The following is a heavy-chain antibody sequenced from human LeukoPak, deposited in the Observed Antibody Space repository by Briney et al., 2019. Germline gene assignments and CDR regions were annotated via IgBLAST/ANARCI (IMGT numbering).Heavy chain of an antibody. V-gene: IGHV4-39*01. Sequence: SETLSLTCTVSGGSISSSSYYWGWIRQPPGKGLEGIGSIYYSGSTYYNPSLKSRVTVSVDTSKNQFSLKLSSVTAADTAVYYCASTQGDDSSGYYGYWGQGTLVTVSS. J-gene: IGHJ4*02. CDR2: IYYSGST. D-gene: IGHD3-22*01. CDR1: GGSISSSSYY. CDR3: ASTQGDDSSGYYGY.